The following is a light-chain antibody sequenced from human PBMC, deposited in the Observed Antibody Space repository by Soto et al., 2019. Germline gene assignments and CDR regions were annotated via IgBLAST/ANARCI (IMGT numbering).Light chain of an antibody. CDR1: QSVGST. J-gene: IGKJ4*02. CDR3: QQYSTSLT. CDR2: GAS. Sequence: EIFMTQSPATLSVSPGERVILSCRASQSVGSTLAWYQRKPGRAPRLLIRGASTRATGVPARFSGSGSGTEFTLTISSLQSEDFAVYYCQQYSTSLTFGGGTTLEIK. V-gene: IGKV3-15*01.